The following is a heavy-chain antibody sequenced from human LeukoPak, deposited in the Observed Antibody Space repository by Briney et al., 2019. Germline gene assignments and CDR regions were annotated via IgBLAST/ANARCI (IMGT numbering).Heavy chain of an antibody. CDR1: GYSFTSYW. J-gene: IGHJ5*02. CDR2: IYPGDSDT. Sequence: GASLQISCKGSGYSFTSYWIGWVRQLPGKGLEWMGIIYPGDSDTRYSPSFQGQVTISADKSISTAYLQWSSLKASDTAMYYCARPGYCSGGSCANWFDPWGQGSLVTVSS. V-gene: IGHV5-51*01. D-gene: IGHD2-15*01. CDR3: ARPGYCSGGSCANWFDP.